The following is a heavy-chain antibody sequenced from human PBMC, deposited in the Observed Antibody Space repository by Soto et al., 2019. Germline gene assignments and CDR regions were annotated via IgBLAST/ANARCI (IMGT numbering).Heavy chain of an antibody. CDR2: INVDDST. J-gene: IGHJ4*02. CDR1: GFIFTSYA. CDR3: AKNYYFDY. V-gene: IGHV3-23*01. Sequence: EVQLLESGGDLVQPGGSLRLTCAASGFIFTSYAMSWVRQVPGKGLEWVSSINVDDSTYYTESVRGRFTVSRDNSKNTLYLQMNSLRAEDTALYYCAKNYYFDYWGRGTLVTVSS.